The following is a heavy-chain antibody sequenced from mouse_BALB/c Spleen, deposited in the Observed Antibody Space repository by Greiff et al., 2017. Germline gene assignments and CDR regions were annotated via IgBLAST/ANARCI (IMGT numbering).Heavy chain of an antibody. Sequence: EVMLVESGGGLVKPGGSLKLSCAASGFTFSSYAMSWVRQSPEKRLEWVAEISSGGSYTYYPDTVTGRFTISRDNAKNTLYLEMSSLRSEDTAMYYCARERDSSGYHYAMDYWGQGTSVTVSS. D-gene: IGHD3-2*01. CDR2: ISSGGSYT. CDR1: GFTFSSYA. V-gene: IGHV5-9-4*01. CDR3: ARERDSSGYHYAMDY. J-gene: IGHJ4*01.